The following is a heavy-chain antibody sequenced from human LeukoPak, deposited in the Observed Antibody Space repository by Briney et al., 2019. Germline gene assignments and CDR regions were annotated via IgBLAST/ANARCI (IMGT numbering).Heavy chain of an antibody. Sequence: AGSLRLSCAVSGITLSNYGMSWVRQAPGKGLEWVAGISDSGGRTNYADSVKGRFTISRDNPKNTLYLQMNSLRAEDTAVYFCAKRGVVIRVILVGFHKEAYYFDSWGQGAPVTVSS. V-gene: IGHV3-23*01. D-gene: IGHD3-22*01. J-gene: IGHJ4*02. CDR3: AKRGVVIRVILVGFHKEAYYFDS. CDR1: GITLSNYG. CDR2: ISDSGGRT.